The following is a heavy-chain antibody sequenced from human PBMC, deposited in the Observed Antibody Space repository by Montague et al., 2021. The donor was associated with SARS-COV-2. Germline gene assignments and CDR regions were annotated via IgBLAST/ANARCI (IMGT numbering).Heavy chain of an antibody. D-gene: IGHD2-21*02. V-gene: IGHV6-1*01. CDR3: ARAYCGGDCYFYWYFDL. J-gene: IGHJ2*01. CDR2: AYYRPKWYN. CDR1: GDSVSSNIAT. Sequence: CAISGDSVSSNIATWNWIRQSLLRGLEWLGRAYYRPKWYNDYAVSVKSRVIINPDTSNNRISLQLNSVTPEDTAVYYCARAYCGGDCYFYWYFDLWGRGTLVTVSS.